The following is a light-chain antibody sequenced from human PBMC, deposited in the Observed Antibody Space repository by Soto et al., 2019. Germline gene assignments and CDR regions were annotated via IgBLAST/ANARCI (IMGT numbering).Light chain of an antibody. CDR1: QDISNY. V-gene: IGKV1-33*01. J-gene: IGKJ5*01. Sequence: DIQMPQSLSSLSASVGYRVPITCQASQDISNYLNWYQQKPGKAPKLLIYDASNLETGVPSRFSGSGSGTDFTFTISRLKPEDIATYYCQKYDNLPSITCGQGKRLEIK. CDR3: QKYDNLPSIT. CDR2: DAS.